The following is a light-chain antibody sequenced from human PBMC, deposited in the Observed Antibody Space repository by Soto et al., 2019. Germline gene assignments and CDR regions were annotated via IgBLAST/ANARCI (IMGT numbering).Light chain of an antibody. Sequence: QSGLTQPASVSGSPGQSITISFTGTSSDVVSYNLVSWYQQHPGKAPKLMIYKGSKRPSGGSNRFSGSKSGNTASLTIGGLQAEDEADYSCCSYAGSPYVFGTGTKGTVL. V-gene: IGLV2-23*01. J-gene: IGLJ1*01. CDR3: CSYAGSPYV. CDR1: SSDVVSYNL. CDR2: KGS.